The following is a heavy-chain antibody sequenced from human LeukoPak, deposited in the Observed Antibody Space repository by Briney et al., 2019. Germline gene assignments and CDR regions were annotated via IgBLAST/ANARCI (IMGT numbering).Heavy chain of an antibody. CDR3: ARYYDPPVGDAFDL. D-gene: IGHD3-16*01. J-gene: IGHJ3*01. CDR1: GFRFGSDW. Sequence: GWSLRLSCAVSGFRFGSDWMSWVRQAPGKGLEWVATISPDGSEKFYVDAVKGRFIISRDNGKNSLYVQLNSLRADDTAVYYCARYYDPPVGDAFDLWGQGTMVTVSS. V-gene: IGHV3-7*01. CDR2: ISPDGSEK.